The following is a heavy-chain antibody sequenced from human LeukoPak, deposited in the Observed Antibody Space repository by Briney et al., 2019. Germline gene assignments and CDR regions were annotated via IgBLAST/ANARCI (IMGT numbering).Heavy chain of an antibody. Sequence: GGSLRLSCTASGFTFSSYGMSWVRQPPGKGLEWVSGIIGSGTSAYYADSVKGRFTISRDNSKNTLYLQMNSLRAEDTAVYYCAKETKYTSGWLTIDYWGQGTLVTVSS. CDR1: GFTFSSYG. J-gene: IGHJ4*02. CDR2: IIGSGTSA. V-gene: IGHV3-23*01. D-gene: IGHD6-19*01. CDR3: AKETKYTSGWLTIDY.